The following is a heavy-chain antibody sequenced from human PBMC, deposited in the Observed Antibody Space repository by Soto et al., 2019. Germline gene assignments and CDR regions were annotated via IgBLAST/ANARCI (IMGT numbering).Heavy chain of an antibody. CDR2: ISGSGSNT. J-gene: IGHJ4*02. CDR1: GFTFSSYA. Sequence: EVQVLESGGGLVQPGGSLRLSCAASGFTFSSYAMSWVRQAPGQGLEWVSAISGSGSNTYYADSVKGRFTISRDNSKNTLYLQMNSLRAEDTTIYYCASAASMTIRDGFAHWGKGTLVTVSP. V-gene: IGHV3-23*01. D-gene: IGHD6-25*01. CDR3: ASAASMTIRDGFAH.